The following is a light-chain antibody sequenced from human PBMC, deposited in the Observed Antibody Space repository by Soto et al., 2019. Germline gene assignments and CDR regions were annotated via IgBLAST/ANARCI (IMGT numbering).Light chain of an antibody. V-gene: IGLV2-14*01. CDR1: SSDIGTYNY. CDR2: EVS. Sequence: QSVLTQPASVSGSPGQSITISFTGTSSDIGTYNYVSWYQQHPGKVPKLMIYEVSNRPSGVSNRFAGSKSGNTPSLAISGLQAEDEADYYCSSYTTSSTQVFGGGTKVTVL. CDR3: SSYTTSSTQV. J-gene: IGLJ3*02.